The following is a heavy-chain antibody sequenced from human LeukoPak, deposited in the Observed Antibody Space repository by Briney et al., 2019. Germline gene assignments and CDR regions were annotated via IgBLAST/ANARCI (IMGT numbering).Heavy chain of an antibody. Sequence: GGSLRLSCAASGFTFSYYGMHWVRQAPGKGLEWVAGISYDGSNKYYADSVKGRFTISRDNSKNTLYLQMNSLRAEDTAVYYCAKGEAYCGGDCYPDWGQGTLVTVSS. CDR1: GFTFSYYG. CDR2: ISYDGSNK. V-gene: IGHV3-30*18. J-gene: IGHJ4*02. D-gene: IGHD2-21*02. CDR3: AKGEAYCGGDCYPD.